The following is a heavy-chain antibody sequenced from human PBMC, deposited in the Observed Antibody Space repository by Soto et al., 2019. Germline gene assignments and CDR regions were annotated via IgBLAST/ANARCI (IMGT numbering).Heavy chain of an antibody. CDR3: AKGYWKRRWFGHNMNSDAFAI. V-gene: IGHV3-23*01. CDR2: ISGSGGST. Sequence: PAGSLGLSCAACRFTFSSSAMTSLPKDQATEQVSVSAISGSGGSTYYADSVKGRFTISRDNSKNTLYLQMNSLRAEDTAVYYCAKGYWKRRWFGHNMNSDAFAIWGQGTMVTVSS. CDR1: RFTFSSSA. D-gene: IGHD3-10*01. J-gene: IGHJ3*02.